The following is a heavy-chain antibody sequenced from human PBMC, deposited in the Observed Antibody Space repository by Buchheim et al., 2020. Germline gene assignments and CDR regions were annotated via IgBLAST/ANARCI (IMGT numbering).Heavy chain of an antibody. CDR1: GFTFSSSA. Sequence: QMQLVQSGPEVKKPGTSVKVSCKASGFTFSSSAMQWVRQARGQRLEWIGWIVVGSGDTNYAQKFQERVTITRDMSINPAYMELSSLRSEDTAVYFCATAGYNFWSGYYTHWFDPWGQGTL. D-gene: IGHD3-3*01. J-gene: IGHJ5*02. V-gene: IGHV1-58*02. CDR2: IVVGSGDT. CDR3: ATAGYNFWSGYYTHWFDP.